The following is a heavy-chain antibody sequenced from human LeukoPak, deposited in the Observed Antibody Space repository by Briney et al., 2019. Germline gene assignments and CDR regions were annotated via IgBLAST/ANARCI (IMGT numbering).Heavy chain of an antibody. V-gene: IGHV4-59*01. CDR2: IYYSGST. CDR1: GGSISSYY. Sequence: SETLSLTCTVSGGSISSYYWSWIRQPPGKGLEWIGYIYYSGSTNYNPSLKSRVTISVDTSKNQFSLKLSSVTAADTAVYYCARDLKYSSSSIPYYYMDVWGKGTTVTVSS. CDR3: ARDLKYSSSSIPYYYMDV. J-gene: IGHJ6*03. D-gene: IGHD6-6*01.